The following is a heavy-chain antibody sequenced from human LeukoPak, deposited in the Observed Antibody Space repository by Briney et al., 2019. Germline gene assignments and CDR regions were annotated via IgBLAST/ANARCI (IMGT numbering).Heavy chain of an antibody. CDR2: IYPGDSDT. CDR1: GYSFTNYW. D-gene: IGHD5-18*01. V-gene: IGHV5-51*01. CDR3: ARLHRGDTAMVYSWFDP. Sequence: GESLKISCKGSGYSFTNYWSDWVCQMPGKGLEWMGIIYPGDSDTRYSPSFQGQVTISADKSISTAYLQWSSLKASDTAMYYCARLHRGDTAMVYSWFDPWGQGTLVTASS. J-gene: IGHJ5*02.